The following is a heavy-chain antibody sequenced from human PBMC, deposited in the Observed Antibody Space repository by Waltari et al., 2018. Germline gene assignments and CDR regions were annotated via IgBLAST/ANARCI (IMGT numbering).Heavy chain of an antibody. Sequence: VQLVESGGGLVQPGGSLRLSCAASGFTFSSYGMHWVRQAPGKGLEWVAFIRYDGSNKYYADSVKGRFTISRDNSKNTLYLQMNSLRAEDTAVYYCAKTVMTTVTTGAFDIWGQGTMVTVSS. CDR2: IRYDGSNK. CDR3: AKTVMTTVTTGAFDI. D-gene: IGHD4-17*01. J-gene: IGHJ3*02. V-gene: IGHV3-30*02. CDR1: GFTFSSYG.